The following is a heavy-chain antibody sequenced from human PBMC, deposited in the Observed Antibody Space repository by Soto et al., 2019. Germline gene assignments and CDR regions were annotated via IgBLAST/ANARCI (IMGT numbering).Heavy chain of an antibody. Sequence: PSETPSLTCTVYGASMSDYHGSWIRQSPGKGLEHIGYLHSSGFAEYNPSLKSRVTISMDTSRNQFSLKLRFVTAADTAIYYCARSGHTFVGAVWGQGVLVTVSS. V-gene: IGHV4-59*01. CDR3: ARSGHTFVGAV. D-gene: IGHD1-26*01. J-gene: IGHJ4*02. CDR2: LHSSGFA. CDR1: GASMSDYH.